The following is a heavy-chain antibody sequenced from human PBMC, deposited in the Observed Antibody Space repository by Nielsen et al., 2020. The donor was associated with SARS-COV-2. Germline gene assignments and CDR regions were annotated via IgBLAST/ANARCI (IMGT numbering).Heavy chain of an antibody. Sequence: SVQVSCKASGGTFISYSISWVRQAPGQGLEWMGGIIPIFGTANYAQKFQGRVTITADESTSTAYMELSSLRSEDTAVYYCASGGSYYYFDYWGQGTLVTVSS. CDR2: IIPIFGTA. J-gene: IGHJ4*02. CDR3: ASGGSYYYFDY. V-gene: IGHV1-69*13. CDR1: GGTFISYS. D-gene: IGHD1-26*01.